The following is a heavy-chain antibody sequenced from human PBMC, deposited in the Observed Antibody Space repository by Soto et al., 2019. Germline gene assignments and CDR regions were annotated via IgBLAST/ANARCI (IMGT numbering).Heavy chain of an antibody. CDR1: RFTFSDYS. V-gene: IGHV3-11*01. D-gene: IGHD3-10*01. CDR2: ISTSGSTI. Sequence: QVQLVESGGGLVKPGGSLRLSCAASRFTFSDYSMSWIRQAPGRGPEWVSYISTSGSTIFYADSVKGRFTISRDNTMTSLYLQMNSRRFEDPAIYYFARGGPRKGPYLLNYWGQGTLVTFS. J-gene: IGHJ4*02. CDR3: ARGGPRKGPYLLNY.